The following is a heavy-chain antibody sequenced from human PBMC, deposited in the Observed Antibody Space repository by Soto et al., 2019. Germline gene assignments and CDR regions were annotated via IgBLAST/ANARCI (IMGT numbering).Heavy chain of an antibody. V-gene: IGHV1-18*01. CDR2: ISAYNGNT. CDR1: GYTFTSYG. J-gene: IGHJ6*03. Sequence: QVPLVQSGAEVKKPGASVKVSCKASGYTFTSYGISWVRQAPGQGLEWMGWISAYNGNTNYAQKLQGRVTMTTDTSTSTAYMELRSLRSDDTAVYYCARGNPGDSKNYYYYYYMDVWGKGTTVTVSS. CDR3: ARGNPGDSKNYYYYYYMDV. D-gene: IGHD4-4*01.